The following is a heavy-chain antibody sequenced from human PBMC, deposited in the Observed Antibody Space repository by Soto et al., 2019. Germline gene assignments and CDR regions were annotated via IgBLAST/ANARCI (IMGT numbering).Heavy chain of an antibody. CDR1: GYSYSTYW. J-gene: IGHJ4*02. CDR3: ARQSQYYYDSSGYYY. D-gene: IGHD3-22*01. V-gene: IGHV5-51*01. Sequence: PGESLKISCKGSGYSYSTYWIAWVRQMPGKGLEWMGIIYPGDSDTRYSPSFQGRVTISADKSISTAYLQWSSLKASDTAMYYCARQSQYYYDSSGYYYWGQGTLVTVSS. CDR2: IYPGDSDT.